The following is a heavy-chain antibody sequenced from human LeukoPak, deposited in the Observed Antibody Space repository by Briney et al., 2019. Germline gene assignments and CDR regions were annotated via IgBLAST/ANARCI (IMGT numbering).Heavy chain of an antibody. V-gene: IGHV4-39*07. CDR3: AREVRGVYYFDY. CDR1: GGSISSSSYY. CDR2: IYYSGST. Sequence: SETLSLTCTVSGGSISSSSYYWGWIRQPPGKGLEWIGSIYYSGSTYYNPSLKSRVTMSVDTSKNQFSLKLSSVTAADTAVYYCAREVRGVYYFDYWGQGTLVTVSS. J-gene: IGHJ4*02. D-gene: IGHD3-10*01.